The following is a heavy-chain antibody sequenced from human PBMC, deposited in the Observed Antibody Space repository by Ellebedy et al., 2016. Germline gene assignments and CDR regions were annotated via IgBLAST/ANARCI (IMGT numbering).Heavy chain of an antibody. J-gene: IGHJ4*02. CDR1: GYTFTSYY. CDR3: ARADGYSYGYPRFDY. CDR2: INPSGGST. D-gene: IGHD5-18*01. Sequence: ASVKVSXXASGYTFTSYYMHWVRQAPGQGLEWMGIINPSGGSTSYAQKFQGRVTMTRDTSTSTVYMELSSLRSEDTAVYYCARADGYSYGYPRFDYWGQGTLVTVSS. V-gene: IGHV1-46*03.